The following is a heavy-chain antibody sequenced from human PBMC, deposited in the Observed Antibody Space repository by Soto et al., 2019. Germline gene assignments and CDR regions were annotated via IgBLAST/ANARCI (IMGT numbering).Heavy chain of an antibody. J-gene: IGHJ4*02. CDR3: ARGGAHTAMANEY. Sequence: SVKVSCKASGGTFSSYAISWVRQAPGQGLEWMGGIIPIFGTANYAQKFQGRVTITADESTSTAYMELSSLRAEDTAVYYCARGGAHTAMANEYWGQGALVRVSS. CDR2: IIPIFGTA. CDR1: GGTFSSYA. V-gene: IGHV1-69*13. D-gene: IGHD5-18*01.